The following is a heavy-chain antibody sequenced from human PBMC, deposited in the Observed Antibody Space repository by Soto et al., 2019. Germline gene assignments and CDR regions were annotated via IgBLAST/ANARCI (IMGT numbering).Heavy chain of an antibody. CDR3: ARGGSITMTTDAFDI. Sequence: EVQLVESGGGLVQPGGSLRLSCAASGFTVSINYMNWVRQAPGKGLEWVSVIYSGGSTYYADSVRGRFTISRDNSKNTLYLQMNSLRAEDTAVYYRARGGSITMTTDAFDIWGQGTMVTVSS. CDR2: IYSGGST. D-gene: IGHD3-22*01. V-gene: IGHV3-66*01. J-gene: IGHJ3*02. CDR1: GFTVSINY.